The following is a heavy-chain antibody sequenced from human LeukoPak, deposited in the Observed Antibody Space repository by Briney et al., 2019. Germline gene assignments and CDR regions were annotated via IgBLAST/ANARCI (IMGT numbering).Heavy chain of an antibody. J-gene: IGHJ4*02. CDR2: INHSGST. Sequence: SETLSLTCAVYGGSFSGYYWSWIRQPPGKGLEWIGEINHSGSTNYNPSLKSRVTISVDTSKNQFSLKLSSVTAADTAVYYCAGGGYSFSIGFDYWGQGTLVTVSS. CDR3: AGGGYSFSIGFDY. V-gene: IGHV4-34*01. CDR1: GGSFSGYY. D-gene: IGHD5-18*01.